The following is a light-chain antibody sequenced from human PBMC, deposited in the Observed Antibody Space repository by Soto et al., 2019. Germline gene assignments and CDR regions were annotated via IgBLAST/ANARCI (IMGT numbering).Light chain of an antibody. J-gene: IGKJ5*01. V-gene: IGKV1-9*01. Sequence: DIQLTQSPSVLSPSIGDSVAIRCGASQVISTSLAWYQVKPGKAPKLLIYAASTLESGVPSRFSATVSGTEFSLTITSLQPEDFATYYCQQLFDSPITFGQGTRLEI. CDR3: QQLFDSPIT. CDR1: QVISTS. CDR2: AAS.